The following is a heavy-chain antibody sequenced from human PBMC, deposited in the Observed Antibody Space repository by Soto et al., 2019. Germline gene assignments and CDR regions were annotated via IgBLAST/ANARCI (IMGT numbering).Heavy chain of an antibody. CDR3: AKRENGIRYVRSVTAFLLNRSSDL. J-gene: IGHJ2*01. CDR2: ISSSSSTI. D-gene: IGHD3-10*02. Sequence: RKGLEWVSYISSSSSTIYYADSVKGRFTISRDNAKNSLYLQMNSLRDDHTAVFYFAKRENGIRYVRSVTAFLLNRSSDL. V-gene: IGHV3-48*02.